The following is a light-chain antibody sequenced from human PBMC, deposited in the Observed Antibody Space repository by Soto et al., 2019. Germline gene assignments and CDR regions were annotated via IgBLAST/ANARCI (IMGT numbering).Light chain of an antibody. CDR2: EGS. Sequence: QSALIQPASVSGSPGQSITISCTGTSSDVGSYNLVSWYQQHPGKAPKLMIYEGSKRPSGVSNRFSGSKSGNTASLTISGLQAEDEADYYCCSYAGTKGNVFGIGTKLTVL. CDR3: CSYAGTKGNV. J-gene: IGLJ1*01. V-gene: IGLV2-23*01. CDR1: SSDVGSYNL.